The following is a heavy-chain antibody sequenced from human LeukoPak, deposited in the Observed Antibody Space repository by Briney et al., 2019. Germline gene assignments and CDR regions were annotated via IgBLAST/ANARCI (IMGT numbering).Heavy chain of an antibody. V-gene: IGHV3-53*01. CDR2: LYSVGTI. Sequence: GESLKISCAASGFTVSGSYMSWIRQAPGKGLEWVSILYSVGTIYYADSVKGRFTISRDNSKNTLYLQTNSLRVEDAAVYYCARLVVDSHAFDVWGQGTMVTVSS. CDR1: GFTVSGSY. J-gene: IGHJ3*01. D-gene: IGHD6-19*01. CDR3: ARLVVDSHAFDV.